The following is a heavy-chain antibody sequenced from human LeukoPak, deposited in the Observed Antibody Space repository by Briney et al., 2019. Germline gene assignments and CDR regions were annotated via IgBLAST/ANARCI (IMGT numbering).Heavy chain of an antibody. CDR1: GFTFSSYG. CDR2: IRYDGSNK. D-gene: IGHD3-3*01. Sequence: GGSLRLSCTASGFTFSSYGMHWVRQAPGKGLEWVAFIRYDGSNKYYADSVKGRFTISRDNSKNTLYLPMNSLRAEDTAVYYCAKGVVNLDAFDIWGQGTMVTVSS. CDR3: AKGVVNLDAFDI. J-gene: IGHJ3*02. V-gene: IGHV3-30*02.